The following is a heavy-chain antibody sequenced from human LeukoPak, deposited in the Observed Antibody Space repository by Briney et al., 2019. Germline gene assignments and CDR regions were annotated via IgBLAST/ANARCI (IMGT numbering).Heavy chain of an antibody. CDR1: GFTFSSYS. CDR3: AIMGLFDY. Sequence: PGGSLRLSCAAPGFTFSSYSMNWVRQAPGKGLEWVSSISSSSSYIYYADSVKGRFTISRDNAKNSLYLQMNSLRAEDTAVYHCAIMGLFDYWGQGTLVTVSS. CDR2: ISSSSSYI. V-gene: IGHV3-21*01. J-gene: IGHJ4*02.